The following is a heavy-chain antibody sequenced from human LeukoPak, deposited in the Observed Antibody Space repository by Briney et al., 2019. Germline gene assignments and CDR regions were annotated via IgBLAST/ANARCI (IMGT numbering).Heavy chain of an antibody. CDR3: AKDFQTWIQLWDDAFDI. CDR2: IRYGGSNK. Sequence: GGSLRLSCAASGFTFSSYGMHWVRQAPGKGLEWVAFIRYGGSNKYYADSVKGRFTISRDNSKNTLYLQMNSLRAEDTAVYYCAKDFQTWIQLWDDAFDIWGQGTMVTVSS. D-gene: IGHD5-18*01. V-gene: IGHV3-30*02. J-gene: IGHJ3*02. CDR1: GFTFSSYG.